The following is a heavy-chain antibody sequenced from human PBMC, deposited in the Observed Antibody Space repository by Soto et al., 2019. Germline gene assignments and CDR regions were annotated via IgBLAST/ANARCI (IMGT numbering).Heavy chain of an antibody. D-gene: IGHD2-2*01. CDR2: IYYSGST. V-gene: IGHV4-30-4*01. CDR1: GGSISSGDYY. Sequence: TSETLSLTCPVSGGSISSGDYYWSWIRQPPGKGLEWIGYIYYSGSTSYNASLKSRTSISADPSNNQFSLKLHSLTAADTAVYFCGTMPIVVEPAPMDVWGPGTSVTVSS. J-gene: IGHJ6*02. CDR3: GTMPIVVEPAPMDV.